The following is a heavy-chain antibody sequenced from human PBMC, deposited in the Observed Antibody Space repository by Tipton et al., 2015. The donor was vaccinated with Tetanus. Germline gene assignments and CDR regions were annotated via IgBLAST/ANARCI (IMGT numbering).Heavy chain of an antibody. CDR3: ARVFIAVAGHNWFDP. V-gene: IGHV1-46*01. CDR2: INPSGGST. CDR1: GYTFTSYY. Sequence: QLVQSGPEVKKPGASVKVSCKASGYTFTSYYMHWVRQAPGQGLEWMGIINPSGGSTSYAQKFQGRVTMTRDTSTSTVYMELSSLRSEDTAVYYCARVFIAVAGHNWFDPWGQGTLVTVS. J-gene: IGHJ5*02. D-gene: IGHD6-19*01.